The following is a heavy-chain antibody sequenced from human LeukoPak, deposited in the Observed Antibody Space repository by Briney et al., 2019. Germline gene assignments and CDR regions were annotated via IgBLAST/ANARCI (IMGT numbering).Heavy chain of an antibody. CDR3: ARTQWLAPNYYLDY. D-gene: IGHD6-19*01. Sequence: SETLSLTCAVYGGSFSGYYWSWICQPPGKGLEWIGEINHSGSTNYNPSLKSRVTISVDTSKNQFSLKLSSVTAADTAVYYCARTQWLAPNYYLDYWGQGTLVTVSS. CDR2: INHSGST. J-gene: IGHJ4*02. V-gene: IGHV4-34*01. CDR1: GGSFSGYY.